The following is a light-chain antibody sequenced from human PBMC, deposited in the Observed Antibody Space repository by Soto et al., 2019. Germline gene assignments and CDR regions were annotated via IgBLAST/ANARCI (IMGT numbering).Light chain of an antibody. CDR1: SSNIGAGDD. J-gene: IGLJ1*01. CDR2: ANS. Sequence: QSVLTQPTSVSGAPGQRVTISCTGSSSNIGAGDDVHWYQQLPGRAPKLLIYANSNRPSGVPDRFSGSRSGTSASLAITGLPAEDEADYSCQSYDSSLRGFYVFGTGTKLTVL. CDR3: QSYDSSLRGFYV. V-gene: IGLV1-40*01.